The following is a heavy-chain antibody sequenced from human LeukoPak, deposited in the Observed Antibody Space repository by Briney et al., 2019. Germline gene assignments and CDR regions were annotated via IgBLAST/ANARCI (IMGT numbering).Heavy chain of an antibody. CDR2: IWYDGSNK. V-gene: IGHV3-30*02. Sequence: GGSLRLSCAASGFTFSSYGMHWVRQAPGKGLEWVAVIWYDGSNKYYADSVKGRFTISRDNSKNTLYLQMSSLRAEDTAVYYCVKDVEITMVRGTDLDYWGQGTLVTVSS. CDR3: VKDVEITMVRGTDLDY. D-gene: IGHD3-10*01. J-gene: IGHJ4*02. CDR1: GFTFSSYG.